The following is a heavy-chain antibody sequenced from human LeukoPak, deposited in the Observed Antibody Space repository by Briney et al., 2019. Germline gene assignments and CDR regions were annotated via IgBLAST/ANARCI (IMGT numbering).Heavy chain of an antibody. J-gene: IGHJ4*02. CDR1: GDSLSNYY. D-gene: IGHD3-10*01. CDR3: ARLRDYGSGTFYNDY. V-gene: IGHV4-59*08. Sequence: SETLSLTCSVSGDSLSNYYWTWMRQPPGKGLEWVGYIYYTGSPNYNPSLKSRVTISVDTSKNQFSLKLSSVTAADTAVYYCARLRDYGSGTFYNDYWGQGTLVTVSS. CDR2: IYYTGSP.